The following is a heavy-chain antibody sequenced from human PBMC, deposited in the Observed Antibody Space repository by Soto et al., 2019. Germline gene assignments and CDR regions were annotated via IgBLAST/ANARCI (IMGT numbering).Heavy chain of an antibody. V-gene: IGHV3-23*01. CDR2: ISGSGGST. J-gene: IGHJ4*02. D-gene: IGHD6-19*01. CDR3: AKDHRHGYSSAPGNY. Sequence: PGGSLRLSCAASGFTFSSYAMSWVRQAPGKGLEWVSAISGSGGSTYYADSVKGRFTISRDNSKNTLYLQMNSLRAEDTAVYYCAKDHRHGYSSAPGNYWGQGTLVTVSS. CDR1: GFTFSSYA.